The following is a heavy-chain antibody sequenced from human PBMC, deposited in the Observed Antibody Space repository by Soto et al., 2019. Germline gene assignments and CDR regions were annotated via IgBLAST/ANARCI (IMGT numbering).Heavy chain of an antibody. Sequence: WWSLRLSCAASGFTFSTRAMNWCRQFPGRGLEWVSYISSSSSNIVHADSVKGRFTVSRDNAKNSLYLQMNSLRDEDTAVYYCASDRSLGSNWYYYLESWGQGTLVTVSS. D-gene: IGHD3-16*01. CDR3: ASDRSLGSNWYYYLES. CDR2: ISSSSSNI. V-gene: IGHV3-48*02. CDR1: GFTFSTRA. J-gene: IGHJ4*02.